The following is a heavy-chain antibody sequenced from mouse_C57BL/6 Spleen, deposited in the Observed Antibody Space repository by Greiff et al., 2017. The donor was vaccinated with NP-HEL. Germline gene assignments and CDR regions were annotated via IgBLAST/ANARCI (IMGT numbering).Heavy chain of an antibody. CDR2: ISYSGST. CDR1: GYSITSGYD. Sequence: EVKVEESGPGMVKPSQSLSLTCTVTGYSITSGYDWHWIRHFPGNKLEWMGYISYSGSTNYNPSLKSRISITHDTSKNHFFLKLNSVTTEDTATYYCARDTIVTTSWYFDVWGTGTTVTVSS. V-gene: IGHV3-1*01. J-gene: IGHJ1*03. CDR3: ARDTIVTTSWYFDV. D-gene: IGHD2-5*01.